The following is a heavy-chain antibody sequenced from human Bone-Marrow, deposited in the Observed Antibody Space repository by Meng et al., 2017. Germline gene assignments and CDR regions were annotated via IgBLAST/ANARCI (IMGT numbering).Heavy chain of an antibody. V-gene: IGHV3-53*01. Sequence: GESLKISCAASGFTVSSNYMSWVRQAPGKGLEWVSVIYSGGSTYYADSVKGRFTISRHNSKNTLYLQMNSLRAEDTAVYYCAKSPYSLYYYYGMDVWGQGTTVTVSS. D-gene: IGHD6-13*01. CDR2: IYSGGST. J-gene: IGHJ6*02. CDR3: AKSPYSLYYYYGMDV. CDR1: GFTVSSNY.